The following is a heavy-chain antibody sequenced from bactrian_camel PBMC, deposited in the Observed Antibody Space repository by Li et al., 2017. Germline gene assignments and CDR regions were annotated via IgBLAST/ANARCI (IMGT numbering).Heavy chain of an antibody. D-gene: IGHD1*01. Sequence: HVQLVESGGGSVQAGGSRRLSCTSNVYTSGFWCMAWFRHGRGKQGEGVATIDSDGRPTYADSVKGRFTISKDNAQNMLYLQMNNLKTEDTAMYYCATDGKGRWVEYNYWGQGTQVTVS. CDR3: ATDGKGRWVEYNY. V-gene: IGHV3S53*01. J-gene: IGHJ4*01. CDR2: IDSDGRP. CDR1: VYTSGFWC.